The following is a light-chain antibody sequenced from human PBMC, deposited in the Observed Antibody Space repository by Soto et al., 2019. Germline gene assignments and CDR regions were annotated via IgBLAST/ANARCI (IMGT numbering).Light chain of an antibody. CDR2: KAT. J-gene: IGKJ1*01. CDR3: QCYHTVSRT. Sequence: DIQMTQSPSTLSASVGDRVTITCRAGQSISNLLAWYQQKSGRAPKLLIYKATILQSGVPSRFNGSGSGTEFTFTISNLQPDDFATYYCQCYHTVSRTFGQGTKV. CDR1: QSISNL. V-gene: IGKV1-5*03.